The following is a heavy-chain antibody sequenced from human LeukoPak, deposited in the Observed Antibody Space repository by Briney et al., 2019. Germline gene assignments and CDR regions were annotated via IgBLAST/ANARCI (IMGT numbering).Heavy chain of an antibody. D-gene: IGHD3-22*01. CDR3: ARNHHYYDSSGYYYVGAFDI. V-gene: IGHV3-7*01. J-gene: IGHJ3*02. Sequence: GGSLRLSCAASGFSFSSYWMSWIRQAPGKGLEWVANIKQDGSGKYYVDSVKGRFTISRDNAKNSLYLQMNSLRAEDTAVYYCARNHHYYDSSGYYYVGAFDIWGQGTMVTVSS. CDR2: IKQDGSGK. CDR1: GFSFSSYW.